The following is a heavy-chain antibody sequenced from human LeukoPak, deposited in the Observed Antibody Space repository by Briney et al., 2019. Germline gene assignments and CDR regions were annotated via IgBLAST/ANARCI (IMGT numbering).Heavy chain of an antibody. J-gene: IGHJ3*02. D-gene: IGHD3-22*01. Sequence: ASVKVSCKTSGYTFTGYYMHWVRQAPGQGLEWMGWIIPNNGGTNYAQKFQGRVTMTRDTSISTAFMELSRLRSDDTAVYYCARDIEVWGYYDSSGYRRGAFDIWGQGTMVTVSS. V-gene: IGHV1-2*02. CDR1: GYTFTGYY. CDR3: ARDIEVWGYYDSSGYRRGAFDI. CDR2: IIPNNGGT.